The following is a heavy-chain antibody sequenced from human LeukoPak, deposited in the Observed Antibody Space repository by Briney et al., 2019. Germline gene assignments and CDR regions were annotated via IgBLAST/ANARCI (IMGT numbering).Heavy chain of an antibody. CDR2: IIPIFGTA. CDR3: ARDNAVGATIKGAYWYFDL. D-gene: IGHD1-26*01. Sequence: SVKVSCKASGGTFSSYAISWVRQAPGQGLEWMGGIIPIFGTANYAQKFQGRVTITADESTSTAYMELSSLRSEDTAVYYCARDNAVGATIKGAYWYFDLWGRGTPVTVSS. V-gene: IGHV1-69*13. J-gene: IGHJ2*01. CDR1: GGTFSSYA.